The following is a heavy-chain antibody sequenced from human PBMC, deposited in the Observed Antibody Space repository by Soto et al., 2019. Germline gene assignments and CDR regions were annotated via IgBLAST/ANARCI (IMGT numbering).Heavy chain of an antibody. V-gene: IGHV1-69*01. CDR3: ASRGVVTPPPHPNYYGMDV. Sequence: QVPLVQSGAEVKKPGSSVKVSCKASGGTFSSYAISWVRQAPGQGLEWMGGIIPIFGTANYAQKFQGRVTITADESTSTAYMELSSLRSEDTAVYYCASRGVVTPPPHPNYYGMDVWGQGTTVTVSS. CDR2: IIPIFGTA. J-gene: IGHJ6*02. CDR1: GGTFSSYA. D-gene: IGHD3-3*01.